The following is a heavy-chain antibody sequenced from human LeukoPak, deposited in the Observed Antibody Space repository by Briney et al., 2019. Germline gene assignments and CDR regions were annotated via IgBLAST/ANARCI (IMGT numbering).Heavy chain of an antibody. CDR3: AKASGYSGPSYFDY. CDR2: ISGSGGST. Sequence: GGSLRLSCAAHGFTFSIYEMNWVRQAPGKGLEWVSAISGSGGSTYYADSVKGRFTISRDNSKNTLYLQMNSLRAEDTAVYYCAKASGYSGPSYFDYWGQGTLVTVSS. J-gene: IGHJ4*02. D-gene: IGHD5-12*01. V-gene: IGHV3-23*01. CDR1: GFTFSIYE.